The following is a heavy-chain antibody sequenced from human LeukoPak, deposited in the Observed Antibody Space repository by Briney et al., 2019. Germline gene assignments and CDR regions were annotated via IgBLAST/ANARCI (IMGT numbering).Heavy chain of an antibody. V-gene: IGHV3-23*01. CDR3: ASYTSSSAHSN. D-gene: IGHD6-6*01. Sequence: PGGSLRLSCAASGLTFSTYAISWVRQAPGRGLEWVSAISGGGAYTYYADSVKGRSTISGDYSKNTLYLQMNGLRAEETAVYYCASYTSSSAHSNWGQGTLVTVSS. CDR2: ISGGGAYT. CDR1: GLTFSTYA. J-gene: IGHJ4*02.